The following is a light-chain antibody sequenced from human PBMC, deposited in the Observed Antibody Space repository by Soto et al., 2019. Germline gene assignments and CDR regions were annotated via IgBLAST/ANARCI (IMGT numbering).Light chain of an antibody. J-gene: IGKJ5*01. CDR2: GAS. CDR3: QQRSNL. CDR1: QSVSSN. V-gene: IGKV3-15*01. Sequence: EIVMTQSPATLSVSPWERATLSCRASQSVSSNLAWYQQKPGQAPRLLIYGASTRATGIPARFSGSGSGTDFTLTISSLEPEDFAVYYCQQRSNLFGQGTRLEIK.